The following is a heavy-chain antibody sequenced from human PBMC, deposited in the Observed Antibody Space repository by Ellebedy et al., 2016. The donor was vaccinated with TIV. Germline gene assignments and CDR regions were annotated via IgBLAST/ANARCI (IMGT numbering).Heavy chain of an antibody. CDR1: GFTFTNYG. Sequence: GGSLRLSCAASGFTFTNYGMTWVRQAPGKGLEWVSGINTGGTTTYYAESVKGRFTISRDNSKNTLYLQMNSLRAEDTAVYYCAKLGFDILTGSGGMDVWGQGTTVTASS. V-gene: IGHV3-23*01. CDR2: INTGGTTT. CDR3: AKLGFDILTGSGGMDV. D-gene: IGHD3-9*01. J-gene: IGHJ6*02.